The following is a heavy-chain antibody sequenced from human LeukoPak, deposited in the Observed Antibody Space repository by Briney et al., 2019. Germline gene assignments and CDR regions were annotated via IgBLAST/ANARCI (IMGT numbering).Heavy chain of an antibody. V-gene: IGHV4-59*11. CDR3: ARDRGDYDSSGYYGYFDY. CDR1: GGSIRSHY. Sequence: PSETLSLTCTVSGGSIRSHYWSWIRQPPGKGLEWIGYIYYSGSTNYNPSLKSRGTISVDTSKNQFSLKLSSVTAADTAVYYCARDRGDYDSSGYYGYFDYWGQGALVTVSS. CDR2: IYYSGST. J-gene: IGHJ4*02. D-gene: IGHD3-22*01.